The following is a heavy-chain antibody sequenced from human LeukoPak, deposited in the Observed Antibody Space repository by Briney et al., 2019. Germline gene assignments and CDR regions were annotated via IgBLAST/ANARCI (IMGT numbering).Heavy chain of an antibody. Sequence: GGTLRLSCAASGFTFSSYAMHWVRQAPGKGLEWVAVISYDGSNKYYADSVKGRFTISRDNSKNTLYLQMNSLRAEDTAVYYCARGRRFPYYYYMDVWGKGTTVTVSS. CDR3: ARGRRFPYYYYMDV. V-gene: IGHV3-30*04. CDR1: GFTFSSYA. CDR2: ISYDGSNK. J-gene: IGHJ6*03.